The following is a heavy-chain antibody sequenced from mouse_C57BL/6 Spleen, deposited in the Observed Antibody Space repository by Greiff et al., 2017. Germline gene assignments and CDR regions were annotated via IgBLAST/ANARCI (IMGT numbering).Heavy chain of an antibody. V-gene: IGHV1-31*01. J-gene: IGHJ4*01. Sequence: VQLQQSGPELVKPGASVKISCKASGYSFTGYYMHWVKQSHGNVLDWIGYIYPYNGVSSYNQKFKGKATLTVDKSSSTAYMELRSLTSEDSAVYYCARVGLRLLSYAMDYWGQGTSGTVSS. CDR1: GYSFTGYY. CDR2: IYPYNGVS. CDR3: ARVGLRLLSYAMDY. D-gene: IGHD3-2*02.